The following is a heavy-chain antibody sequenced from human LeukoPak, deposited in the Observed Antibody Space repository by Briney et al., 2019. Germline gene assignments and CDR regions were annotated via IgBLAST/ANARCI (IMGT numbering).Heavy chain of an antibody. CDR2: IYSGSST. V-gene: IGHV3-53*01. CDR3: ARVLSGSGSLYYYYYYMDV. CDR1: GFTVRSNY. J-gene: IGHJ6*03. Sequence: GGSLRLTCAASGFTVRSNYMSWVRQAPGKGLEWVSLIYSGSSTYYADSVRGRFTISRDNSKNTLYLQMNSLRAEDTAVYYCARVLSGSGSLYYYYYYMDVWGKGTTVTISS. D-gene: IGHD6-19*01.